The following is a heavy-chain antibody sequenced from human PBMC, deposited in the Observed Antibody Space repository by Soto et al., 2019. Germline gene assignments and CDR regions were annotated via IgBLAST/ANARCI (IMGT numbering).Heavy chain of an antibody. CDR2: IYHSGST. V-gene: IGHV4-4*02. CDR1: GGSISSANW. J-gene: IGHJ5*02. D-gene: IGHD3-10*01. CDR3: ARGPLYYYGSGPRNWFDP. Sequence: SETLSLTCAVSGGSISSANWWSWVRQPPTKGLEWIGEIYHSGSTNYNPSLKSRVTISVDTSKNQLSLKLSSVTAADTAVYYCARGPLYYYGSGPRNWFDPWGQGTLVTVSS.